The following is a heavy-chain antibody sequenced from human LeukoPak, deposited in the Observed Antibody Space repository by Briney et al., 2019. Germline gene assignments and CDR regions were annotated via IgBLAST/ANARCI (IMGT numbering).Heavy chain of an antibody. CDR1: RYTLTADY. D-gene: IGHD3-10*01. Sequence: ASVKVSCKASRYTLTADYMHWVRQAPGQGLEWMGWINPNSGGTNYAQKFQGRVTMTRDTSISTAYMELSRLRSDDSAMYYCARYDPPPSLEKKRRVWRLINHFDYWGQGTLVTVSS. J-gene: IGHJ4*02. CDR2: INPNSGGT. CDR3: ARYDPPPSLEKKRRVWRLINHFDY. V-gene: IGHV1-2*02.